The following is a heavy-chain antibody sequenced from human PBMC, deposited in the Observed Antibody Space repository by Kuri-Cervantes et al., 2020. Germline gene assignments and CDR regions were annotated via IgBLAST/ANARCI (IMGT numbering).Heavy chain of an antibody. CDR1: GFTFSSYA. V-gene: IGHV3-30*04. CDR2: ISYDGSNK. D-gene: IGHD2-8*01. CDR3: ARDGPNGRYYYYYYGMDV. J-gene: IGHJ6*02. Sequence: GGSLRLFCAASGFTFSSYAMHWVRQAPGKGLEWVAVISYDGSNKYYADSVKGRFTISRDNSKNTLYLQMNSLRAEDTAVYYCARDGPNGRYYYYYYGMDVWGQGTTVTVSS.